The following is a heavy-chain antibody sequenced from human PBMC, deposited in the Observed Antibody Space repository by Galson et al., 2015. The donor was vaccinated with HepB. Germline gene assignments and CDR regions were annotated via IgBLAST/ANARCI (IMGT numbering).Heavy chain of an antibody. J-gene: IGHJ6*03. V-gene: IGHV3-43*01. CDR2: ISWSGDTT. Sequence: SLRLSCAASGFTFNDYNIHWVRQVPGKGPEWVSLISWSGDTTYYADSVKGRFTISRDNSKNSLFLQMNSLTTEDTAFYYCAREFNYYYMDVWGKGTPVTVSS. CDR3: AREFNYYYMDV. CDR1: GFTFNDYN.